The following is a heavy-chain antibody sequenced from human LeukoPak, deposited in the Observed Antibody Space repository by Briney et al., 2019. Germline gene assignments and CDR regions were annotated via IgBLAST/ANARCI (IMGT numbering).Heavy chain of an antibody. V-gene: IGHV1-18*01. CDR2: ISAYNGNT. J-gene: IGHJ4*02. D-gene: IGHD1-26*01. CDR3: ARDLFLTAQQVVGEAEKDY. Sequence: ASVKVSCKASGYTFTSYGISWVRQAPGQGLEWMGWISAYNGNTNYAQKLQGRVTTTTDTSTSTAYMELRSLRSDDTAVYYCARDLFLTAQQVVGEAEKDYWGQGTLVTVSS. CDR1: GYTFTSYG.